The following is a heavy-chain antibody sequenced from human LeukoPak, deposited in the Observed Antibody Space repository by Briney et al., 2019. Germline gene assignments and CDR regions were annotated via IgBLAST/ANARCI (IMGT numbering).Heavy chain of an antibody. CDR1: GFTFSSYW. D-gene: IGHD1-14*01. CDR2: IKSDGSYT. Sequence: PGGSLRPSCAASGFTFSSYWMHWVRQAPGKGLVWVSRIKSDGSYTTYADYVKGRFTISRDNTENRLYLQMDSLRDDDTAVYYCVRGPSGTFDYWGQGTLVTVSS. J-gene: IGHJ4*02. V-gene: IGHV3-74*01. CDR3: VRGPSGTFDY.